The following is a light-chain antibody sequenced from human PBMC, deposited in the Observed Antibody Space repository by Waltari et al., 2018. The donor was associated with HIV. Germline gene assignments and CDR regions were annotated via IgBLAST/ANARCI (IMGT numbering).Light chain of an antibody. CDR3: QQRGDWPLT. CDR2: DAS. Sequence: EIVLTQSPVTLSLSPGERATLSCRASQSISNYLAWYQQMPGQAPKLLIYDASNRATGSPARFSGSWSGSDFTLTISSLEPEDFAVYYCQQRGDWPLTFGGGTKVEIK. V-gene: IGKV3-11*01. CDR1: QSISNY. J-gene: IGKJ4*01.